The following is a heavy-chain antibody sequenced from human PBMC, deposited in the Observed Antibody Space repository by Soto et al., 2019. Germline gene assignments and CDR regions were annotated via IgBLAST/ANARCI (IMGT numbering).Heavy chain of an antibody. CDR1: GYTFTNYD. J-gene: IGHJ5*02. D-gene: IGHD3-16*01. Sequence: QVQLVQSGAEIRKPGASVRVSCKASGYTFTNYDVNWVRQVPGQGLEWMGWLNPGSGDTGYVQKFQGRVTMTRNTSIGTAYMELSSLRSGDTAIYYCARMASFGTLNWFDPWGQGTLVTVSS. CDR2: LNPGSGDT. CDR3: ARMASFGTLNWFDP. V-gene: IGHV1-8*01.